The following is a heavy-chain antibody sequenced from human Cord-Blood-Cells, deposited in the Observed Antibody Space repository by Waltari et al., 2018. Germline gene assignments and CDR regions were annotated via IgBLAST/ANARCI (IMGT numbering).Heavy chain of an antibody. CDR3: ARDPIAAAGNWFDP. J-gene: IGHJ5*02. V-gene: IGHV3-74*01. CDR2: MNSDGVST. CDR1: GFTFSSYW. Sequence: EVQLVESGGGLVQPGGSLRLSCAASGFTFSSYWMHWVRQAPGKGLGWVTSMNSDGVSTSYADSVKGRFTISRDNAKNTLYLQMNSLSAEDTVVYYCARDPIAAAGNWFDPWGQGTLVTVSS. D-gene: IGHD6-13*01.